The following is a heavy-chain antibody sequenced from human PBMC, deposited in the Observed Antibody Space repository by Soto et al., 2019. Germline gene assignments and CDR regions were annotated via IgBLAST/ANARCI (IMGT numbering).Heavy chain of an antibody. CDR1: GDSISAYS. CDR3: ARSFGWYAVDS. Sequence: SETLSLTCTVSGDSISAYSWSWVRQPPGKGLEWIGNIHYNGNTKYNPSLKSRVSMSVDTSKNQFSLRLISVTAADTATYYCARSFGWYAVDSWGQGILVTVSS. J-gene: IGHJ4*02. CDR2: IHYNGNT. V-gene: IGHV4-59*12. D-gene: IGHD6-19*01.